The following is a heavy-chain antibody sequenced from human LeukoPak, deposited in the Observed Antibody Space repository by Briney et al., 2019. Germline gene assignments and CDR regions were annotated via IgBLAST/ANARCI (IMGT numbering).Heavy chain of an antibody. J-gene: IGHJ5*02. CDR2: TYCRSKWYN. CDR1: GDSVSSSTAA. D-gene: IGHD2-21*01. CDR3: TRGYSNPYYWFDP. Sequence: SQTLSLTCAISGDSVSSSTAAWNWIRQSPSRGLEWLGRTYCRSKWYNDYAVSVKGRITTNPDTSKNQLSLQLKSVTPEDTAVYFCTRGYSNPYYWFDPWGQGTLVTVSS. V-gene: IGHV6-1*01.